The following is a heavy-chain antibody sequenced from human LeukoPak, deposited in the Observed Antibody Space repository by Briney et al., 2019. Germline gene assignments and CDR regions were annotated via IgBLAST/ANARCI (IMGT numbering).Heavy chain of an antibody. Sequence: SETLSLTCTVSGGSISSSSYYWGWIRQPPGKGLEWIGSIYYSGSTYYNPSLKSRVTISVDTSKNQFSLKLSSVTAADTAVYYCAREMEGFDYWGQGTLVAVSS. V-gene: IGHV4-39*02. J-gene: IGHJ4*02. CDR2: IYYSGST. CDR3: AREMEGFDY. D-gene: IGHD2-8*01. CDR1: GGSISSSSYY.